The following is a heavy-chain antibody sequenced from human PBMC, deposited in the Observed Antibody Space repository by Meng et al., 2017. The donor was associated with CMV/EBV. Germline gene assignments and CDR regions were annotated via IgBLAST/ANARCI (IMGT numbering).Heavy chain of an antibody. CDR3: ARTYYDFWSGYYTAYYYGMDV. CDR1: GGTFSSYA. J-gene: IGHJ6*02. Sequence: SVKVSCKASGGTFSSYAISWVRQAPGQGLEWMGGIIPIFDTANYAQKFQGRVTITTDESTSTAYMELSSLRSEDTAVYYCARTYYDFWSGYYTAYYYGMDVWGQGTTVTVSS. CDR2: IIPIFDTA. D-gene: IGHD3-3*01. V-gene: IGHV1-69*05.